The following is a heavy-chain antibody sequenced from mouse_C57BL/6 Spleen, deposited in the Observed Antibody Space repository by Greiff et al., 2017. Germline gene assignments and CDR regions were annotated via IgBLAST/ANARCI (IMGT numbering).Heavy chain of an antibody. CDR2: LRLNSDNYAP. CDR1: GFTFSNYW. V-gene: IGHV6-3*01. J-gene: IGHJ3*01. CDR3: TAYYSPGWFAY. Sequence: EVQLVESGGGLVQPGGSMKLSCVASGFTFSNYWMNWVRQSPEQGLEWVAQLRLNSDNYAPHYAESVKGRFTISRDDSKRSVYLQMNNLRAEDTGIYYCTAYYSPGWFAYWGQGTLVTVSA. D-gene: IGHD2-12*01.